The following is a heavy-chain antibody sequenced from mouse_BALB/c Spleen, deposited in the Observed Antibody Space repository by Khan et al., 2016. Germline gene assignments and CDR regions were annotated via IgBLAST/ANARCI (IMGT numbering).Heavy chain of an antibody. CDR2: IRNKANGYTI. J-gene: IGHJ4*01. CDR3: ARLMHYYALDY. V-gene: IGHV7-3*02. CDR1: GFTFTDYY. Sequence: EVELVESGGGLVQPGGSLRLSCATSGFTFTDYYMSWVRQPPGKALEWLGFIRNKANGYTIEYSASVKGRFTISRDNSQSILYLQMNTLRAEDSATYYCARLMHYYALDYWGQGPAVTVSS.